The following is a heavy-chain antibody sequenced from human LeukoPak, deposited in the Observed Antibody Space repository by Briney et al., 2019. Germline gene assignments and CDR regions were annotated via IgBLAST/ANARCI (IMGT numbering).Heavy chain of an antibody. J-gene: IGHJ4*02. CDR3: ASYSYYYDSSGYFDY. V-gene: IGHV4-61*01. D-gene: IGHD3-22*01. CDR2: IYYSGST. Sequence: SETLSLTCTVSGGSISSSSYYWSWIRQPPGKGLEWIGYIYYSGSTNYNPSLKSRVTISVDTSKNQFSLKLSSVTAADTAVYYCASYSYYYDSSGYFDYWGQGTLVTVSS. CDR1: GGSISSSSYY.